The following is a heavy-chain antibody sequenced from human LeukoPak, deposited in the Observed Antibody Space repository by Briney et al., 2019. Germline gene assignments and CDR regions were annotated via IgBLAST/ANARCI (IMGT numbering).Heavy chain of an antibody. CDR1: GFTFSSYA. J-gene: IGHJ4*02. Sequence: GGSLRLSCAASGFTFSSYAMHWVRQAPGKGLEWVAFIRYDGSNKYYADSVKGRFTISRDNSKSTLYLEMNSLRAEDTAIYYCAKNPLVSGTIYFDSWGQGTLLTVSS. V-gene: IGHV3-30*02. D-gene: IGHD6-19*01. CDR2: IRYDGSNK. CDR3: AKNPLVSGTIYFDS.